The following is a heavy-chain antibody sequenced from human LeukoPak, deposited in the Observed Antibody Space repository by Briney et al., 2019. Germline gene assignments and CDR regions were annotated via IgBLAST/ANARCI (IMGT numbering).Heavy chain of an antibody. CDR2: IYYSGST. J-gene: IGHJ4*02. V-gene: IGHV4-39*07. Sequence: SETLSLTCTVSGGSISSSSYYWGWIRQPPGKGLEWIGSIYYSGSTYYNPSLKSRVTISVDTSKNQFSLKLSSVTAADTAVYYCARETYGGNLEHHPDYWGQGTLVTVSS. D-gene: IGHD4-23*01. CDR3: ARETYGGNLEHHPDY. CDR1: GGSISSSSYY.